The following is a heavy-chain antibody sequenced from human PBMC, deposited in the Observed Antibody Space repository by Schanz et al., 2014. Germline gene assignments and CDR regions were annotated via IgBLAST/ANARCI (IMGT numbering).Heavy chain of an antibody. V-gene: IGHV3-11*01. CDR2: ISDSGDST. J-gene: IGHJ4*02. CDR3: AKVATAATYLDS. D-gene: IGHD2-15*01. Sequence: PGGSLRLSFAASGFTFSDYYMTWIRQAPGKGLEWVSDISDSGDSTHYADSVKGRFTISRDNAKNSLFLQMNSLSAEDTAVYYCAKVATAATYLDSWGLGTLVTVSS. CDR1: GFTFSDYY.